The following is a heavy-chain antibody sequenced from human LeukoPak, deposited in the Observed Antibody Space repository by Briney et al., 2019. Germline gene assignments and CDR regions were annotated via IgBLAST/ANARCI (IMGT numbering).Heavy chain of an antibody. J-gene: IGHJ5*02. CDR2: INHSGST. Sequence: SETLSLICAVYGGSFSGYYWSWIRQPPGKGLEWIGEINHSGSTNYNPSLKSRVTISVDTYKNQFSLKLSSVTAADTAVYYCARGYIVVVPAARFDPWGQGTLVTVSS. CDR3: ARGYIVVVPAARFDP. D-gene: IGHD2-2*01. V-gene: IGHV4-34*01. CDR1: GGSFSGYY.